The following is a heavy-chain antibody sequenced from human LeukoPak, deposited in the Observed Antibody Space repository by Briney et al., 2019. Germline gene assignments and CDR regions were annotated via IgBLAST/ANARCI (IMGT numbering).Heavy chain of an antibody. Sequence: SETLSLTCTVSGASINSGDYDWSWIRQTPEKGLEWIGYIYNSGSTYYNPSLKSRLTISVDTSKNQFSLRLSSVTAADTAVYYCAVKVRGVPLKYWGQGALVTVSS. D-gene: IGHD3-10*01. J-gene: IGHJ4*02. CDR1: GASINSGDYD. CDR3: AVKVRGVPLKY. CDR2: IYNSGST. V-gene: IGHV4-30-4*01.